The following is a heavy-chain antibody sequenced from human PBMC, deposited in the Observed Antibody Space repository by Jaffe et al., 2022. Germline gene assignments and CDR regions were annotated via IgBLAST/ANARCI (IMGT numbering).Heavy chain of an antibody. D-gene: IGHD2-21*01. V-gene: IGHV1-2*06. Sequence: QVQLVQSGAEVKKPGASVKVSCKASGYTFTVYRMHWVRQGPGQGLEWVGRINPNTGDTDYAQKFQGRVTLTRDTSISTAYMELTGLTSDDTAVYFCARDNLWGSDYWGQGTLVTVSS. CDR1: GYTFTVYR. J-gene: IGHJ4*02. CDR2: INPNTGDT. CDR3: ARDNLWGSDY.